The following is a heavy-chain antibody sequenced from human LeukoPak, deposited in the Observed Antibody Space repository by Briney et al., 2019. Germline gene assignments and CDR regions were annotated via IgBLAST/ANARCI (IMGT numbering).Heavy chain of an antibody. Sequence: AGGSLRLSCAASGFTFSSYGMNWVRQAPGKGLEWVSGVSGSGVGTYYADSVKGRFTISRDNSKNTLYLQMNSLRVEDTAVYYRARQPVAGFDYWGQGTLVTVSS. CDR1: GFTFSSYG. CDR3: ARQPVAGFDY. CDR2: VSGSGVGT. D-gene: IGHD6-19*01. J-gene: IGHJ4*02. V-gene: IGHV3-23*01.